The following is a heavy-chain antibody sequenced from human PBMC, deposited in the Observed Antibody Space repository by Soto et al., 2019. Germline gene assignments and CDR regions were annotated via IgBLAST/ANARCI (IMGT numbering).Heavy chain of an antibody. CDR1: GGSISSYY. D-gene: IGHD6-6*01. J-gene: IGHJ6*02. CDR2: IYYSGST. V-gene: IGHV4-59*01. Sequence: SETLSLTCTVSGGSISSYYWSWIRQPPGKGLEWIGYIYYSGSTNYNPSLKSRVTISVDTSKNQFSLKLSSVTAADTAVYYCARTYSSSSGDSYYYGMDVWGQGTTVTVSS. CDR3: ARTYSSSSGDSYYYGMDV.